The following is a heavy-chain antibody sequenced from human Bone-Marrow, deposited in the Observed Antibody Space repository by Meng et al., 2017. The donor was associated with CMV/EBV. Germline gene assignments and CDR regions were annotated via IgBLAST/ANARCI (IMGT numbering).Heavy chain of an antibody. CDR3: APEVADTHYFDY. J-gene: IGHJ4*02. CDR2: INANSGGT. CDR1: RYTFTGYY. D-gene: IGHD3-16*01. V-gene: IGHV1-2*02. Sequence: ASVKVSCKASRYTFTGYYIHWVRQATGQGLEWMGWINANSGGTSYAQKFQGRVTMTRDTSISTAYMELSRLTSDDTAVYYCAPEVADTHYFDYWGQGTLVTVTS.